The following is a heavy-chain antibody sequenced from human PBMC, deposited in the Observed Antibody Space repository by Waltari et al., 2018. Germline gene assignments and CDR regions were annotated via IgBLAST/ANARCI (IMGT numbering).Heavy chain of an antibody. CDR1: EFIFSNYN. Sequence: EVQLVESGGGLVKPGGSLRLSCAASEFIFSNYNFNWVRQAPGKGLEWVSFISTASTSIYYAASVKGRLTIARDDAKNTLYLQLNSLRAEDTAVYYCARDQRYVDTRGYYPPSDALDIWGQGTVVTVSS. D-gene: IGHD3-22*01. J-gene: IGHJ3*02. CDR3: ARDQRYVDTRGYYPPSDALDI. V-gene: IGHV3-21*01. CDR2: ISTASTSI.